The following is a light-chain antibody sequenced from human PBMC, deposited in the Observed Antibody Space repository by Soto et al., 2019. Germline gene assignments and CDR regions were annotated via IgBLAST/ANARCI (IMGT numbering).Light chain of an antibody. CDR3: QQSYSLPT. CDR1: QSISSW. J-gene: IGKJ2*01. Sequence: DIQMTQSPSTLSASVGDRVTITCRASQSISSWLAWYQQKPGKAPKLLIYKASSLESGVPSRFSGSGSGTEFTLTISSLQPEDFATYYCQQSYSLPTFGQGTKLEIK. V-gene: IGKV1-5*03. CDR2: KAS.